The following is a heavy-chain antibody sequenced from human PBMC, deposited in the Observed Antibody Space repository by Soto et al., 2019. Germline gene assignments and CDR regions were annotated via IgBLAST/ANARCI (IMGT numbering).Heavy chain of an antibody. D-gene: IGHD6-19*01. CDR2: INSDGSST. CDR1: GFTFSSYW. J-gene: IGHJ6*02. CDR3: ARLIDSSGWQWPSSGGYYYYYGMDV. V-gene: IGHV3-74*01. Sequence: GGSLRLSCAASGFTFSSYWMHWVRQAPGKGLVWVSRINSDGSSTSYADSVKGRFTISRDNAKNTLHLQMNSPRAEDTAVYYCARLIDSSGWQWPSSGGYYYYYGMDVWGQGTTVTVSS.